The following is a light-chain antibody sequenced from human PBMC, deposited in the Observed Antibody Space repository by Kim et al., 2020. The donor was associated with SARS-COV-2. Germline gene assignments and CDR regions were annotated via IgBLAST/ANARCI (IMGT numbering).Light chain of an antibody. CDR1: SSDIGGYNS. Sequence: GQSVTIPCTGTSSDIGGYNSVSWFQQHPGKAPKLMIYDVRQRPSGVPDRFSGSKSDNTASLTISGLQPEDEADYYCCSYAGTYTLVFGGGTKVTVL. J-gene: IGLJ3*02. CDR3: CSYAGTYTLV. CDR2: DVR. V-gene: IGLV2-11*01.